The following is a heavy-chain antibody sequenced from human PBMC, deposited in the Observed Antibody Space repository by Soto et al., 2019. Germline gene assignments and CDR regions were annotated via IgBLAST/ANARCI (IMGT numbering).Heavy chain of an antibody. Sequence: KGLEWVSSISSSSTYIYYADSVKGRFTISRDNAKNSVYLQMNSLRAEDTAVYYCSREAVGVSATSRFDFCGPGTLVTVHS. CDR2: ISSSSTYI. V-gene: IGHV3-21*01. J-gene: IGHJ2*01. CDR3: SREAVGVSATSRFDF. D-gene: IGHD2-15*01.